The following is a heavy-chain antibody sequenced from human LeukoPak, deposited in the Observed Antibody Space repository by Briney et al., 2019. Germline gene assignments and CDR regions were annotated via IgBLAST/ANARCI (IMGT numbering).Heavy chain of an antibody. V-gene: IGHV1-18*01. J-gene: IGHJ4*02. Sequence: GASVKVSCKASGYTFTSYGISWVLQAPGQGLAWVGCISTYNGNTNYGQTPQGRVTMATDTSTSTAYMELRSLTSDDTAVYYCARWGGATTPFDYWGQGTLVTVSS. CDR2: ISTYNGNT. CDR3: ARWGGATTPFDY. D-gene: IGHD1-26*01. CDR1: GYTFTSYG.